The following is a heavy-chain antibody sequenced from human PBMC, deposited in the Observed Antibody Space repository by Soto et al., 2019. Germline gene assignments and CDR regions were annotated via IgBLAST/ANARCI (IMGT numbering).Heavy chain of an antibody. J-gene: IGHJ5*02. CDR2: IHYTGST. V-gene: IGHV4-39*01. Sequence: QLQLQESGPGLVKPSETLSLTCSVSGDSISSSNYYRAWIRQPPGKGLEWIGSIHYTGSTYYNPSLKSRVTISIDTSKNQFSLKLTSVSAADTALYYCARRECSGGTCSFDPWGQGTLVTASS. CDR3: ARRECSGGTCSFDP. CDR1: GDSISSSNYY. D-gene: IGHD2-15*01.